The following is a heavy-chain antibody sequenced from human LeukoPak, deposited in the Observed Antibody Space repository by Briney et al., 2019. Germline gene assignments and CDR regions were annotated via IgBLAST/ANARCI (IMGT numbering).Heavy chain of an antibody. V-gene: IGHV3-30*04. CDR2: ISYDGSDK. CDR3: AREEAYYFDY. Sequence: GGSLRLSCAASGFTFSSYAMHWVRQAPGKGLEWVAVISYDGSDKYYADSVKGRFTISRDNSKNTLYLQMNSLRAEDTAVYYCAREEAYYFDYWGQGTLVTVSS. CDR1: GFTFSSYA. J-gene: IGHJ4*02.